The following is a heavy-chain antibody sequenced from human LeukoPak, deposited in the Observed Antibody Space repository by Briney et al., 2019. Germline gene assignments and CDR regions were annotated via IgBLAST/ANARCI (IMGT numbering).Heavy chain of an antibody. CDR1: GGSISYYY. D-gene: IGHD3-3*01. Sequence: SETLSLTCTVSGGSISYYYWSWIRQPPGKGLEWIGHIYSKGSTNYNPSLKSRATISVDTSKNQFSLKLSPVTAADTAVYYCARRYERMDVWGQGTTVTVSS. J-gene: IGHJ6*02. CDR2: IYSKGST. CDR3: ARRYERMDV. V-gene: IGHV4-4*09.